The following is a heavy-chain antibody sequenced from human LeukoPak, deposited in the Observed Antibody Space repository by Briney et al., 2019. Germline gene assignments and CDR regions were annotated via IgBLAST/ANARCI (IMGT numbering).Heavy chain of an antibody. CDR1: GFTLSRYG. CDR2: IWSDGNNK. D-gene: IGHD1-26*01. J-gene: IGHJ4*02. Sequence: PGRSLRLSYAASGFTLSRYGMHWVRQAPGKGLEWVADIWSDGNNKYYADSVKGRFTISRDNSKNTLYLQMNSLRAEDTAVYYCAKHGPVPGVGYFAFDYWGQGTLVAVSS. V-gene: IGHV3-33*06. CDR3: AKHGPVPGVGYFAFDY.